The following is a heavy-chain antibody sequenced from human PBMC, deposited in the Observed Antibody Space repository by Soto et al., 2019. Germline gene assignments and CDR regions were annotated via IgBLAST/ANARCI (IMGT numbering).Heavy chain of an antibody. Sequence: GVLRLSCAASGFTFSSYAMSWVRQAPGKGLEWVSAISGSGGSTYYADSVKGRFTISRDNSKNTLYLQMNSLRAEDTAVYYCAKVSTMVRGVISPNWFDPWGQGTLVTVSS. CDR2: ISGSGGST. J-gene: IGHJ5*02. CDR3: AKVSTMVRGVISPNWFDP. D-gene: IGHD3-10*01. CDR1: GFTFSSYA. V-gene: IGHV3-23*01.